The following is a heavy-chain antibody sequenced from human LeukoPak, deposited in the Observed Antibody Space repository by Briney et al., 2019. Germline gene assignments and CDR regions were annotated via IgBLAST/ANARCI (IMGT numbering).Heavy chain of an antibody. CDR3: AKVAWITMIVVVISHFDY. CDR1: GFTFSSYA. Sequence: QPGGSLRLSCAASGFTFSSYAMSWVRQAPGKGLEWVSAISGSGGSTYYADSVKGRFTISRDNSKNTLYLQMNSLRAEDTAVYYCAKVAWITMIVVVISHFDYWGQGTLVTVSS. J-gene: IGHJ4*02. V-gene: IGHV3-23*01. CDR2: ISGSGGST. D-gene: IGHD3-22*01.